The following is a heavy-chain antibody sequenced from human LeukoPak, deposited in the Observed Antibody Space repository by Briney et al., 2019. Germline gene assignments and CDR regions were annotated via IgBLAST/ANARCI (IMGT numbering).Heavy chain of an antibody. V-gene: IGHV3-23*01. D-gene: IGHD3-9*01. Sequence: PGGSLRLSCAASGFTFSSYAMSWVCQAPGKGLEWVSAISGSGGSTYYADSVKGRFTISRDNSKNTLYLQMNSLRAEDTAVYYCAKDQSPARRYFDWFNLHLWGQGTMVTVSS. J-gene: IGHJ3*01. CDR3: AKDQSPARRYFDWFNLHL. CDR2: ISGSGGST. CDR1: GFTFSSYA.